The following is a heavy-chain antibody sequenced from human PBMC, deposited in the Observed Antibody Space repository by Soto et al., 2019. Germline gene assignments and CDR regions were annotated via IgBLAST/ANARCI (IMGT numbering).Heavy chain of an antibody. D-gene: IGHD4-17*01. J-gene: IGHJ6*02. CDR3: ASPLVTTTDYYYGMDV. Sequence: GASVKVSCKASGYTFTSYAMHWVRQAPGQRLEWMGWINAGNGNTKYSQKFQGRVTITRDTSASTAYMELSSLRSEDTAVYYCASPLVTTTDYYYGMDVWGQGTTVTFSS. V-gene: IGHV1-3*01. CDR2: INAGNGNT. CDR1: GYTFTSYA.